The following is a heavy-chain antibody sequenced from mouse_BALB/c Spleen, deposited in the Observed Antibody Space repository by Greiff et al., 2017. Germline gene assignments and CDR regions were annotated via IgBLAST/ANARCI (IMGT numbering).Heavy chain of an antibody. V-gene: IGHV5-6-3*01. CDR2: INSNGGST. CDR3: ARDYYGSSHWYFDG. CDR1: GFTFSSYG. J-gene: IGHJ1*01. D-gene: IGHD1-1*01. Sequence: EVKLVESGGGLVQPGGSLKLSCAASGFTFSSYGMSWVRQTPDKRLELVATINSNGGSTYYPDSVKGRFTISRDNAKNTLYLQMSSLKSEDTAMYYCARDYYGSSHWYFDGWGEGTTVTVSS.